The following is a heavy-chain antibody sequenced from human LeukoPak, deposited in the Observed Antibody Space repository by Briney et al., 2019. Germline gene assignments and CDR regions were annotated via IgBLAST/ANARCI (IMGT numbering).Heavy chain of an antibody. CDR1: GGSISSYY. CDR3: ARALGDSSGYYYYYFDY. CDR2: IYTSGST. Sequence: PSETLSLTCTVSGGSISSYYWSWIRQPAGKGLEWIGRIYTSGSTNYNPSLKSRVTMPVDTFKNQFSLKLSSVTAADTAVYYCARALGDSSGYYYYYFDYWGQGTLVTVSS. J-gene: IGHJ4*02. V-gene: IGHV4-4*07. D-gene: IGHD3-22*01.